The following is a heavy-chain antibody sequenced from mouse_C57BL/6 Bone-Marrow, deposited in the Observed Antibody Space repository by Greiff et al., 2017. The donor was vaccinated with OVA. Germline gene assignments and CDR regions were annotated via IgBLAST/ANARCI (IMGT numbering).Heavy chain of an antibody. CDR1: GYAFTNYL. CDR2: INPGSGGT. J-gene: IGHJ2*01. Sequence: QVQLQQSGAELVRPGTSVKVSCKASGYAFTNYLIEWVKQRPGQGLEWIGVINPGSGGTNYNEKFKGKATLTADKSSSTAYMQLSSLTSEDSAVYFGARGGDGKGEFDYWGQGTTLTVSS. CDR3: ARGGDGKGEFDY. D-gene: IGHD2-1*01. V-gene: IGHV1-54*01.